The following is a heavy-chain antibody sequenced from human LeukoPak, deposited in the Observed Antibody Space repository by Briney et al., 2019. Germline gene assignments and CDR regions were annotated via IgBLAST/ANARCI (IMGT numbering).Heavy chain of an antibody. CDR2: IIPIFGTA. Sequence: GASVKVSCKASGGTFSSYAISWVRQTPGQGLEWMGGIIPIFGTANYAQKFQGRVTITAGESTSTAYMELSSLRSEDTAVYYCVRGDEDYYDSSGTLDYWGQGTLVTVSS. CDR1: GGTFSSYA. D-gene: IGHD3-22*01. CDR3: VRGDEDYYDSSGTLDY. V-gene: IGHV1-69*13. J-gene: IGHJ4*02.